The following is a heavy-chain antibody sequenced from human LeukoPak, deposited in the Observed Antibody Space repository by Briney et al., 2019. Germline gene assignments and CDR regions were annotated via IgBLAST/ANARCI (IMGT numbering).Heavy chain of an antibody. CDR2: MYHSGST. J-gene: IGHJ4*02. CDR3: ARLRWLQSIDY. D-gene: IGHD5-24*01. V-gene: IGHV4-38-2*01. CDR1: GYSISSGHY. Sequence: PSESLSLTCAVSGYSISSGHYWAWIRQPPGKGLEWIGSMYHSGSTYYNPSLKSRATISVDTSKNQFSLKLSSVTAADTAVYYCARLRWLQSIDYWGQGTLVTVSS.